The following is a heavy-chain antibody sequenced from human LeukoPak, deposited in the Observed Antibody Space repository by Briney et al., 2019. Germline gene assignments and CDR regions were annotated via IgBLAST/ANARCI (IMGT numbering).Heavy chain of an antibody. J-gene: IGHJ4*02. CDR3: AKGGWGHNDY. V-gene: IGHV3-23*01. Sequence: GGSLRLSCAASGFTFSSYGMTWVRQAPGKGLEWVSSISGSGGTTFYADSVKGRFTISRDNSKNTLSLQMNSLRAEDRAVYYCAKGGWGHNDYWGQGTLVTVSS. D-gene: IGHD3-16*01. CDR2: ISGSGGTT. CDR1: GFTFSSYG.